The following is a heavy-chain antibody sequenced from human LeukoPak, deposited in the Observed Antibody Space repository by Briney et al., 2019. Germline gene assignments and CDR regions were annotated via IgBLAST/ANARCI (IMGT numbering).Heavy chain of an antibody. D-gene: IGHD2-15*01. CDR1: GFTVSSNS. Sequence: PGGSLRLSCTVSGFTVSSNSMSWVRQAPGKGLEWVSFIYSDNTHYSDSVKGRFTISRDNSKSTLYLQMNSLRAEDTAVYYCAREGRKSRGIDIVRKKERGYYYMDVWSKGTTVTVSS. V-gene: IGHV3-53*01. CDR3: AREGRKSRGIDIVRKKERGYYYMDV. CDR2: IYSDNT. J-gene: IGHJ6*03.